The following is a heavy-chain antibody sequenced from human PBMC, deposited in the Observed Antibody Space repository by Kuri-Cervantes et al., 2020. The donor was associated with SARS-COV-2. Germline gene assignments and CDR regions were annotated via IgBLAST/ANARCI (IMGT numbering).Heavy chain of an antibody. CDR1: GFTFSSYS. CDR2: ISSSSSYI. Sequence: LTCAASGFTFSSYSMNWVRQAPGKGLEWVSSISSSSSYIYYADSVKGRFTISRDNAKNSLYLQMNSLRAEDTAVYYCARGGLGGQLVDGMDVWGQGTTVTVSS. V-gene: IGHV3-21*01. CDR3: ARGGLGGQLVDGMDV. J-gene: IGHJ6*02. D-gene: IGHD6-6*01.